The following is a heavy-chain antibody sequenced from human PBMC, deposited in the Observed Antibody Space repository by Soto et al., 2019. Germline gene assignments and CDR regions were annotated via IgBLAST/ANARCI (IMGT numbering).Heavy chain of an antibody. V-gene: IGHV1-46*01. D-gene: IGHD2-15*01. J-gene: IGHJ1*01. CDR2: IHPSGDT. Sequence: ASVKVSCKASGYKFTTYFIHWVRQAPGQGLEWMGMIHPSGDTGYAQKFRGRVTMTIDTSTTTAYMELRNLTSEDTAVYFSVRGYFTPSPCAGDFGFWGQGTLVTVSS. CDR1: GYKFTTYF. CDR3: VRGYFTPSPCAGDFGF.